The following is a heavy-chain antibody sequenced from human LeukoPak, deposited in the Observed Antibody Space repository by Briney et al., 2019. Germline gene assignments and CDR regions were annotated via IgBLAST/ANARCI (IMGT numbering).Heavy chain of an antibody. V-gene: IGHV3-23*01. D-gene: IGHD3-9*01. J-gene: IGHJ4*02. CDR1: GFTFSSYA. Sequence: GGSLRLSCAASGFTFSSYAMSWVRQAPGKGLEWVSAISGSGGSTYYADSVKGRFTISRDNSKNTLYLQMNSLRAEDTAVYYCASNRGYFDGILYVGYWGQGTLVTVSA. CDR3: ASNRGYFDGILYVGY. CDR2: ISGSGGST.